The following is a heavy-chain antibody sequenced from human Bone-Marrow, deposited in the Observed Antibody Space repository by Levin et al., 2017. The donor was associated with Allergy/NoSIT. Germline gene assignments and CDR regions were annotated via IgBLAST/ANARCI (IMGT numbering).Heavy chain of an antibody. V-gene: IGHV3-23*01. J-gene: IGHJ4*02. Sequence: GGSLRLSCAGSGFTFAAYGMTWVRQAPGKGLEWVSSISSSGGTTNYADSVKGRFTISRDNSRNTLYLQMDSLGVDDSAVYSCAKDRTRGISLVRGATPDYWGQGTLVTVSS. CDR2: ISSSGGTT. CDR3: AKDRTRGISLVRGATPDY. D-gene: IGHD3-10*01. CDR1: GFTFAAYG.